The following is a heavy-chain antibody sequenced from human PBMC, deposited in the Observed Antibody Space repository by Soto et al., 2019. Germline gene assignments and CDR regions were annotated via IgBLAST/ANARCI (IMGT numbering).Heavy chain of an antibody. CDR3: SRRRGPGLFYGTDV. Sequence: QVQLQESGPGLVKPSETLSLTCTVSGASVDRDTSYWIWSRQTPGTGLEWIGYIYFSGFTDYNPSLKSRATISFDASKNQFSLELDPVTAADTAVYYCSRRRGPGLFYGTDVWGQGTTVTVSS. CDR2: IYFSGFT. J-gene: IGHJ6*02. V-gene: IGHV4-61*01. CDR1: GASVDRDTSY.